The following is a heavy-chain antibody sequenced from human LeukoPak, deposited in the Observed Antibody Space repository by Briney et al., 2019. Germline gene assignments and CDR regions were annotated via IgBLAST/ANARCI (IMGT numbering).Heavy chain of an antibody. CDR1: GFTFSSYA. CDR3: AVVGNQVDY. J-gene: IGHJ4*02. V-gene: IGHV3-30-3*01. Sequence: GGSLRLSCAASGFTFSSYAMHWVRQAPGKGLEWVAVISYDGSNKYYADSVKGRFTISRDNSKNTLYLQMNSLRAEDTAVYYCAVVGNQVDYWGQGTLVTVSS. D-gene: IGHD2-15*01. CDR2: ISYDGSNK.